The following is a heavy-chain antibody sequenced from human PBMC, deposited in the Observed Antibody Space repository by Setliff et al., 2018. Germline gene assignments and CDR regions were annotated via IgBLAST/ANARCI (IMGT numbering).Heavy chain of an antibody. J-gene: IGHJ4*01. CDR2: IYTSGST. CDR1: GGSISSGSYY. Sequence: PSETLSLTCTVSGGSISSGSYYWSWIRQPAGKGLEWIGRIYTSGSTNYNPSLKSRVTISVDTSKNQFSLKLSSVTAADTAVYYCARVRWELYFDYWG. D-gene: IGHD1-26*01. CDR3: ARVRWELYFDY. V-gene: IGHV4-61*02.